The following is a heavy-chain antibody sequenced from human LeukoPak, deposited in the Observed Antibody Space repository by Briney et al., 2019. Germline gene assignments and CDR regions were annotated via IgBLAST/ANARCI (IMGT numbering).Heavy chain of an antibody. CDR3: ASIPTKGSTIFGVVH. Sequence: ASVKVSCKASGCTFTSYYMHWVRQAPGQGLEWMGIINPSGGSTSYAQKFQGRVTMTRDTSTSTVYMELSSLRSEDTAVYYCASIPTKGSTIFGVVHWGQGTLVTVSS. D-gene: IGHD3-3*01. J-gene: IGHJ4*02. CDR2: INPSGGST. CDR1: GCTFTSYY. V-gene: IGHV1-46*01.